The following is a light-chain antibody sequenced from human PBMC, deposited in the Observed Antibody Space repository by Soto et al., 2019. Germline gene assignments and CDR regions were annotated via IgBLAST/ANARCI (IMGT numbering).Light chain of an antibody. CDR2: TSS. CDR1: QSITRF. CDR3: QQSHSTPYT. J-gene: IGKJ2*01. Sequence: DIQMTQSPSSLSASVGDRVTITCRASQSITRFLNWYQQKPGKATNLLIHTSSNLHSGVPSRFSGSGSGTDFTLTISSLQPEDFATYYCQQSHSTPYTFGQGTKLEI. V-gene: IGKV1-39*01.